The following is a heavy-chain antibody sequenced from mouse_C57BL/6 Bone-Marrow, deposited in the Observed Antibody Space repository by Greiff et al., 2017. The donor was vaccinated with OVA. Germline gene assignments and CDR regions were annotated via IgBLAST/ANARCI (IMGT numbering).Heavy chain of an antibody. CDR1: GFTFSNYW. Sequence: DVLLVEPGGGLVQPGGSMKLSCVASGFTFSNYWMNWVRQSPEKGLEWVAQIRLRSDNYATHYAESVKGRFTISRDDSKGSVYLRMNNLRAEDTGIYYCTRSSGYEDYWGQGTTLTVSS. D-gene: IGHD3-2*02. CDR3: TRSSGYEDY. J-gene: IGHJ2*01. CDR2: IRLRSDNYAT. V-gene: IGHV6-3*01.